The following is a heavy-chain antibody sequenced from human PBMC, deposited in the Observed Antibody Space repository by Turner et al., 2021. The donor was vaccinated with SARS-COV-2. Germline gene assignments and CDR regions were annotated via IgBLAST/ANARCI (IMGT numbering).Heavy chain of an antibody. CDR2: IYYSGST. CDR3: ARLVRRAEYYFDY. CDR1: GGSISSSSYH. D-gene: IGHD3-10*01. V-gene: IGHV4-39*01. Sequence: QLQLQESGPGLVKPSETLSPTCTVAGGSISSSSYHWGWSRQPPGKGLEWIGSIYYSGSTYYNPSLKSRVTISVDTSKNQFSLKLSSVTAADTAVYCCARLVRRAEYYFDYWGQGTLVTVSS. J-gene: IGHJ4*02.